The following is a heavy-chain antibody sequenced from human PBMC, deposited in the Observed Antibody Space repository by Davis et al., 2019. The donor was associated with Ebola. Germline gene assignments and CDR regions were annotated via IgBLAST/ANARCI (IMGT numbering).Heavy chain of an antibody. V-gene: IGHV1-3*01. CDR1: GYTFTSYA. D-gene: IGHD4-17*01. Sequence: ASVKVSCKASGYTFTSYAMHWVRQAPGQRLEWMGWINAGNGNTKYSQKFQGRVTITRDTSASTAYMELRSLRSDDTAVYYCARDFDGDYRFSYYYYGMDVWGQGTTVTVSS. J-gene: IGHJ6*02. CDR2: INAGNGNT. CDR3: ARDFDGDYRFSYYYYGMDV.